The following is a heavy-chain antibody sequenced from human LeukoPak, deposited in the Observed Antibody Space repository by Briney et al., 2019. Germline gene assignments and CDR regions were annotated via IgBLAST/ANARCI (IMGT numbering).Heavy chain of an antibody. CDR3: AKGSSSSWRPYYYFDY. D-gene: IGHD6-13*01. CDR2: ISWDGVST. J-gene: IGHJ4*02. V-gene: IGHV3-43D*03. CDR1: GFTFDDYA. Sequence: GGSLRLSCAASGFTFDDYAMHWVRQAPGKGLEWVSLISWDGVSTYYADSVKGRFTISGDNSKNSLYLQMNSLRAEDTALYYCAKGSSSSWRPYYYFDYWGQGTLVTVSS.